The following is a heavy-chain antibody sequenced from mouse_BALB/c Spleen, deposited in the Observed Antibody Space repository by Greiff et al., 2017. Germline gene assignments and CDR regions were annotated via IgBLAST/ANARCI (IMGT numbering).Heavy chain of an antibody. J-gene: IGHJ2*01. CDR2: IYPGNSDT. D-gene: IGHD1-1*01. Sequence: VQLQQSGTVLARPGASVKMSCKASGYTFTSYWMHWVKQRPGQGLEWIGAIYPGNSDTSYNQKFKGKAKLTAVTSTSTAYMELSSLTNEDSAVYYCTRDYYGSSYVSDWGQGTTLTVSS. CDR1: GYTFTSYW. CDR3: TRDYYGSSYVSD. V-gene: IGHV1-5*01.